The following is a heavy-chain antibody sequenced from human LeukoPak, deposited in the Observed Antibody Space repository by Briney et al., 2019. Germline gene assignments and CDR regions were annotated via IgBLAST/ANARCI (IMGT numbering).Heavy chain of an antibody. D-gene: IGHD4-17*01. CDR2: IYSGGST. V-gene: IGHV3-53*01. Sequence: GGSLRLSCAASGFTVSSNYMSWVRQAPGKGLEWVSVIYSGGSTYYADSVKGRFTISRDNSKNTLYLQMNSLRAEDTAVYYCARDHYGDWEGGDDYWGQGTLVTVSS. CDR1: GFTVSSNY. J-gene: IGHJ4*02. CDR3: ARDHYGDWEGGDDY.